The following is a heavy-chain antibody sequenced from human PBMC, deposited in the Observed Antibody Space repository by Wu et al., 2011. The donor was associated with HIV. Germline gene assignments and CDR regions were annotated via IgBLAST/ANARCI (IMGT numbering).Heavy chain of an antibody. J-gene: IGHJ6*03. V-gene: IGHV1-69*06. CDR2: ILPMFGTT. CDR1: GNTFSGYA. D-gene: IGHD2-2*01. Sequence: QVQLVQSGAEVKKAGSSVKVSCKASGNTFSGYAVSWVRQAPGQGLEWMGGILPMFGTTNYAQKFQGRVTITADKSATTVYMELRSLRSEDTAVYYCARSGVSAEYYFYYMNVWGKGTTVIVAS. CDR3: ARSGVSAEYYFYYMNV.